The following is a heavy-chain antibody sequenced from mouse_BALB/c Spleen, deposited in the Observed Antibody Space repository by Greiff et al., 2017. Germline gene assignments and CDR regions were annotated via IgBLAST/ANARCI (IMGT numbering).Heavy chain of an antibody. J-gene: IGHJ1*01. D-gene: IGHD2-2*01. CDR1: GYTFTSYV. Sequence: VQLKQSGPELVKPGASVKMSCKASGYTFTSYVMHWVKQKPGQGLEWIGYINPYNDGTKYNEKFKGKATLTSDKSSSTAYMELSSLTSEDSAVYYCARNGYYWYFDVWGAGTTVTVSS. CDR2: INPYNDGT. V-gene: IGHV1-14*01. CDR3: ARNGYYWYFDV.